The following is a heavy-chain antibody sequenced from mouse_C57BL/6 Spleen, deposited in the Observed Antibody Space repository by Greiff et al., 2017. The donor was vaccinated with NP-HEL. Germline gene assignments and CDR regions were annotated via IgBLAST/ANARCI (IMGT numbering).Heavy chain of an antibody. CDR2: IDPNSGGT. CDR3: ARSDYDEYFDV. CDR1: GYTFTSYW. Sequence: QVQLQQPGAELVKPGASVKLSCKASGYTFTSYWMHWVKQRPGRGLECIGRIDPNSGGTKYNEKFKSKATLTVDKPSSTAYMQLSSLTSEDSAVYYCARSDYDEYFDVWGTGTTVTVSS. V-gene: IGHV1-72*01. J-gene: IGHJ1*03. D-gene: IGHD2-4*01.